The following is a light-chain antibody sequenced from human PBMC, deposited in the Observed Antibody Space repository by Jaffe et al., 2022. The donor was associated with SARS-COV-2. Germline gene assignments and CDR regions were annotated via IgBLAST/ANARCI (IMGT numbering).Light chain of an antibody. CDR3: QQSYITPHT. CDR2: GAS. CDR1: QTIYTY. V-gene: IGKV1-39*01. J-gene: IGKJ2*01. Sequence: DIQMAQSPSSLSASVGDRVTITCRASQTIYTYVNWYQQRPGKAPKLVIYGASSLQSGVPSRFSGGGSGTYFTLTIRSLQPEDLATYYCQQSYITPHTFGQGTKLEIK.